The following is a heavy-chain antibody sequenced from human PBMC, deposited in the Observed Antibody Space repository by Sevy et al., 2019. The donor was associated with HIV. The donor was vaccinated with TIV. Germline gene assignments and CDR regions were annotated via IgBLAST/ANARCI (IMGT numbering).Heavy chain of an antibody. Sequence: SETLSLTCSVSGGSIGSSSYYWGWIRQPPGKGLEWIGSFSYSGGTYYNPSLKSRVTISVDTSKSQFSLKLSSVTAADTTVYYCAGGYSGYGIWGQGTMVTVSS. J-gene: IGHJ3*02. CDR1: GGSIGSSSYY. CDR3: AGGYSGYGI. V-gene: IGHV4-39*01. D-gene: IGHD5-12*01. CDR2: FSYSGGT.